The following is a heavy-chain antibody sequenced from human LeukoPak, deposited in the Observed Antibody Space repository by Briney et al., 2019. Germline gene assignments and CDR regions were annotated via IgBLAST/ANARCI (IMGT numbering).Heavy chain of an antibody. CDR2: ISLDGSKK. CDR1: GFTFSSFA. V-gene: IGHV3-30*01. D-gene: IGHD5-12*01. CDR3: ARVGDIGSAIGYDF. Sequence: PGRSLRLSCAASGFTFSSFAMHWVRQAPDRELEWMAVISLDGSKKYSADSVKGRFTISRDNSKNTLYLQMNSLRVEDTAVYYCARVGDIGSAIGYDFWGQGTLVIVSS. J-gene: IGHJ4*02.